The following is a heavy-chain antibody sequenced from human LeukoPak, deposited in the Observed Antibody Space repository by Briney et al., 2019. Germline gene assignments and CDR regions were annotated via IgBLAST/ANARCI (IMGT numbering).Heavy chain of an antibody. V-gene: IGHV4-39*01. CDR2: IYYRGRT. CDR3: ARRFAVAGLYYFDY. Sequence: SETLSLTCSVSNASIISSSYYWGWIRQPPGKGLEWIGSIYYRGRTYYNPSLKIRVTISADTSKNQFSLKLSSVTAADTAVYYCARRFAVAGLYYFDYWGQGTLVTVSS. D-gene: IGHD6-19*01. CDR1: NASIISSSYY. J-gene: IGHJ4*02.